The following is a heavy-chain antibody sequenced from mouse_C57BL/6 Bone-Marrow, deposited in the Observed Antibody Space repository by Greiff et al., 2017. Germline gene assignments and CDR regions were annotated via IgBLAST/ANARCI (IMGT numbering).Heavy chain of an antibody. V-gene: IGHV1-54*01. CDR3: ARSKSWDSWFAY. Sequence: VQLQQSGAELVRPGTSVTVSCKASGYAFTNYLIEWVKQRPGQGLEWIGVLNPGSGGTNYNEKFKGKATLTADKSSRTAYMQLSSLTSEDSAVYFCARSKSWDSWFAYWGQGTLVTVSA. D-gene: IGHD4-1*01. J-gene: IGHJ3*01. CDR2: LNPGSGGT. CDR1: GYAFTNYL.